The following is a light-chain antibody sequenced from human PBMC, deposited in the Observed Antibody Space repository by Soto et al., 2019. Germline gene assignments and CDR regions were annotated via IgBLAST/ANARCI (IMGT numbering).Light chain of an antibody. Sequence: QSALTQHASVSGSPGQSITISCTGTSSDVGGYNYVSWYQQHPGKAPKLMIYEVSNRPSGVSNRFSGSKSGNTASLTISGLQAEDEADYYCSSYTSSSTRVVFGGGTKVTVL. CDR3: SSYTSSSTRVV. CDR2: EVS. V-gene: IGLV2-14*01. J-gene: IGLJ2*01. CDR1: SSDVGGYNY.